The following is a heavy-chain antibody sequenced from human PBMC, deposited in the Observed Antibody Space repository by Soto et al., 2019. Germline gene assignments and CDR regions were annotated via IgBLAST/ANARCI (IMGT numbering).Heavy chain of an antibody. Sequence: QVQLQESGPGLVKPSQTLSLTCTVSGGAISSGGYYWSWIRQHPGKGLEWIGYIYYSGSTYYNPSLKSRVTISVDTSKNQFSLKLSSVTAADTAVYYCARRASPYEANWFDPWGQGTLVTVSS. CDR1: GGAISSGGYY. CDR3: ARRASPYEANWFDP. J-gene: IGHJ5*02. D-gene: IGHD5-12*01. V-gene: IGHV4-31*03. CDR2: IYYSGST.